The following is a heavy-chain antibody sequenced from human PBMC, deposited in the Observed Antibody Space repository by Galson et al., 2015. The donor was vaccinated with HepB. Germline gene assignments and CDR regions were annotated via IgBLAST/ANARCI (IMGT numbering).Heavy chain of an antibody. V-gene: IGHV3-21*01. CDR1: GFTFSSYS. Sequence: SLRLSCAASGFTFSSYSMNWARQAPGKGLEWVSSISSSSSYIYYADSVKGRFTISRDNAKNSLYLQMNSLRAEDTAVYYCARKPGDYGDYPYYYYYYGMDVWGQGTTVTVSS. CDR2: ISSSSSYI. D-gene: IGHD4-17*01. J-gene: IGHJ6*02. CDR3: ARKPGDYGDYPYYYYYYGMDV.